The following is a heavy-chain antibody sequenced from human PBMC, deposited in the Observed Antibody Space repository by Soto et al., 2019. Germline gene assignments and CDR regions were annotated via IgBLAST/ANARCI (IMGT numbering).Heavy chain of an antibody. CDR2: VNHSGST. J-gene: IGHJ4*02. D-gene: IGHD6-13*01. V-gene: IGHV4-34*01. CDR1: GGSFSGYY. CDR3: ARGLPLGGY. Sequence: QVQLQQWGAGLLKPSETLSLTCAVYGGSFSGYYWSWIRQPPGKGLEWIGEVNHSGSTNYNPSLNSRVTISVYTSKNQFTLKLSPVTAADTAVYYWARGLPLGGYWGQGTLVTVSS.